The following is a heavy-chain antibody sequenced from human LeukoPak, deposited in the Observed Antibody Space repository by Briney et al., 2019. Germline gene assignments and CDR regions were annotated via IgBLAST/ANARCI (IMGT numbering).Heavy chain of an antibody. Sequence: GASVTVSCKGSGYTFTSYGFSWVRQAPGQGVEWMGWISAYNGNTHYAQRLQGRVTMTTDTSTSTAYMELRSLRSDDTAMYYCARKGQQLAFDYWGQETLVTVSS. CDR3: ARKGQQLAFDY. CDR1: GYTFTSYG. V-gene: IGHV1-18*04. D-gene: IGHD6-13*01. CDR2: ISAYNGNT. J-gene: IGHJ4*02.